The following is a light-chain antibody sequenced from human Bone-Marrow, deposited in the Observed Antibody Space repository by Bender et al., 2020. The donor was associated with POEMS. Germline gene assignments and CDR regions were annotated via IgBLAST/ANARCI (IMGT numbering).Light chain of an antibody. CDR3: CSYAGSYTWV. CDR1: SSDVGDFNY. Sequence: QSALTQPASVSGSPGQSITISCTGSSSDVGDFNYVSWYKQHPDKAPKLMIYDVSDRPSGVPDRFSGSKSGTSASLAISGLQAEDETDYYCCSYAGSYTWVFGGGTKLTVL. CDR2: DVS. V-gene: IGLV2-11*01. J-gene: IGLJ3*02.